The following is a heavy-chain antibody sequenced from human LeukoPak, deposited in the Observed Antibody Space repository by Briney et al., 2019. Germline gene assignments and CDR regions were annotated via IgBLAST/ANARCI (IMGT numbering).Heavy chain of an antibody. J-gene: IGHJ4*02. D-gene: IGHD3-3*01. Sequence: VKVSCKASGYPFTGYYMHWVRQAPGQGLEWMGWINPNSGGANYAQKFQGRVTMTRDTSISTAYMELSRLRSDDTAVYYCARGLGSITIFGVVIDDDYWGQGTLVTVSS. V-gene: IGHV1-2*02. CDR1: GYPFTGYY. CDR3: ARGLGSITIFGVVIDDDY. CDR2: INPNSGGA.